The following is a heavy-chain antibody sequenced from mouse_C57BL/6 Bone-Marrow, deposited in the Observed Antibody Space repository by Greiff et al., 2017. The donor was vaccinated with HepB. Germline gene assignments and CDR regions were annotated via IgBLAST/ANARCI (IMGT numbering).Heavy chain of an antibody. CDR2: ISNLAYSI. Sequence: EVQGVESGGGLVQPGGSLKLSCAASGFTFSDYGMAWVRQAPRKGPEWVAFISNLAYSIYYADTVTGRFTISRENAKNALYLEMSSLRSEDTAMYYCARHGGLRPFAYWGQGTLVTVSA. D-gene: IGHD1-2*01. CDR3: ARHGGLRPFAY. CDR1: GFTFSDYG. J-gene: IGHJ3*01. V-gene: IGHV5-15*01.